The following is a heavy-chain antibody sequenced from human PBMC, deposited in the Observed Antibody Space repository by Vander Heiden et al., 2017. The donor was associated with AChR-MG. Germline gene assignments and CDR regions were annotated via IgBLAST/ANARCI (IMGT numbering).Heavy chain of an antibody. CDR2: IYYSGST. CDR3: ARYGSGSYYKGLRYFDY. CDR1: GGSISSSSYS. Sequence: QLQLQESGPGLVKPSETLSLTCTVSGGSISSSSYSWGWIRQPPGKGLEWIGSIYYSGSTYYNPSLKSRVTISVDTSKNQFSLKLSSVTAADTAVYYCARYGSGSYYKGLRYFDYWGQGTLVTVSS. V-gene: IGHV4-39*01. J-gene: IGHJ4*02. D-gene: IGHD3-10*01.